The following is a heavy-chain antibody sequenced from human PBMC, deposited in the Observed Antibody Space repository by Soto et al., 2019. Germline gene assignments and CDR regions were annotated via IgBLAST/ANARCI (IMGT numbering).Heavy chain of an antibody. V-gene: IGHV4-4*07. CDR2: IYTSGST. CDR3: ARDREVGIKNWFYP. CDR1: GGSISSYY. D-gene: IGHD2-21*01. Sequence: QVQLQESGPGLVKPSETLSLTCTVSGGSISSYYWSWIRQPAGKGLEWIGRIYTSGSTNYNPSLKSRVTMSVDTSKNQFSLKLSSVTAADTAVYYCARDREVGIKNWFYPLGQGTLVTVSS. J-gene: IGHJ5*02.